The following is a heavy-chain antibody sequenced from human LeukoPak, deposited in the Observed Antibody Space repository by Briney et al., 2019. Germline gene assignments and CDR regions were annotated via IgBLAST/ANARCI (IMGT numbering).Heavy chain of an antibody. CDR1: GFTFSSYA. J-gene: IGHJ4*02. CDR3: ARGRIVGATTRAYFDY. V-gene: IGHV3-30*04. CDR2: ISYDGSNK. Sequence: GGSLRLSCAASGFTFSSYAMHWVRQAPGKGLEWVAVISYDGSNKYYADSVKGRFTISRDNSKNTLYQQMNSLRAEDTAVYYCARGRIVGATTRAYFDYWGQGTLVTVSS. D-gene: IGHD1-26*01.